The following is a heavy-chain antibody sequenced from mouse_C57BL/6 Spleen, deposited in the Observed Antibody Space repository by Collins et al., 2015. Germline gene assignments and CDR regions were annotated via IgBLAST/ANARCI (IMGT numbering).Heavy chain of an antibody. CDR1: GYSITSGYY. Sequence: DVQLQEPGPGLVKPSQSLSLTCSVTGYSITSGYYWNWIRQFPGNKLEWMGYISYDGSNNYNPSLKNRISITRDTSKNQFFLKLNSVTTEDTATYYCAREYFDVWGTGTTVTVSS. V-gene: IGHV3-6*01. CDR3: AREYFDV. CDR2: ISYDGSN. J-gene: IGHJ1*03.